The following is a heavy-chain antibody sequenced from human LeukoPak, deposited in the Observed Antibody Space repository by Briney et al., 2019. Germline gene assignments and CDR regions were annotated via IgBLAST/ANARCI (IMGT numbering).Heavy chain of an antibody. CDR1: GFTFSDYY. J-gene: IGHJ5*02. Sequence: PGGSLRLSCAASGFTFSDYYMSWIRQAPGKGLEWVSYISSSGSTIYYADSVKGRFTISRDNAKNSLYLQMNSLRAEDTAVYYCARVSGRNYEFLPLNWFDPWGQGTLVTVSS. CDR3: ARVSGRNYEFLPLNWFDP. V-gene: IGHV3-11*01. D-gene: IGHD4-11*01. CDR2: ISSSGSTI.